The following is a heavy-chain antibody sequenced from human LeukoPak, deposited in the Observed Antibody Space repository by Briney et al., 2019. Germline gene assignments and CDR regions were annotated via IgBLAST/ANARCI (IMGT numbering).Heavy chain of an antibody. CDR2: ISYDGGNK. Sequence: GRSLRLSCAASGFTFSTYAMHWVRQAPGKGPEWVAIISYDGGNKYYADSVKGRFTISRDNSENTLYLQMNSLRAEDTAVYYCATEWSAGFWGQGTLVTVSS. V-gene: IGHV3-30-3*01. CDR3: ATEWSAGF. J-gene: IGHJ4*02. D-gene: IGHD3-3*01. CDR1: GFTFSTYA.